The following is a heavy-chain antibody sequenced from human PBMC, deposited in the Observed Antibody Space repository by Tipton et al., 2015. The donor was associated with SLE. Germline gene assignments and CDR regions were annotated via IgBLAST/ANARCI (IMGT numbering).Heavy chain of an antibody. D-gene: IGHD6-13*01. Sequence: SLRLSCAASGSILSTYVIHWVRQAPGKGLEWVSAISVDGIGKYYADSVKGRFTISRDNSKNTVSLEVNSLTLEDTAVYYCARDSSSWLYYFDYWGQGTLVTVSS. CDR3: ARDSSSWLYYFDY. CDR2: ISVDGIGK. J-gene: IGHJ4*02. V-gene: IGHV3-30*03. CDR1: GSILSTYV.